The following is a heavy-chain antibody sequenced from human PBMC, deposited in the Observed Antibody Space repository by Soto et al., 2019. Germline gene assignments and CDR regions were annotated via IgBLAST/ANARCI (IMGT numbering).Heavy chain of an antibody. V-gene: IGHV2-5*02. J-gene: IGHJ4*02. CDR2: IYWDDDK. CDR1: GFSLSTSGVG. Sequence: QITLKESGPTLVKPTQTLTLTCTFSGFSLSTSGVGVGWIRQPPGKALEWLALIYWDDDKRYSPSLKSRLTPTTXTSKNQVVLTMTNMDPVDTATYYCAHGSMYWGLDYWGQGTLVTVSS. CDR3: AHGSMYWGLDY. D-gene: IGHD2-8*02.